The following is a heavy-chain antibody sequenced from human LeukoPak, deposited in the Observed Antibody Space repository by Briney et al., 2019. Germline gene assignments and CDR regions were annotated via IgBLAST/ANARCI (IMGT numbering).Heavy chain of an antibody. V-gene: IGHV1-3*01. CDR2: INAGNGNT. D-gene: IGHD2-15*01. CDR3: ARGGSDCRGGNCYSGSFDY. J-gene: IGHJ4*02. Sequence: GASVKVSCKASGYTFTNYGIHWVRQAPGQRLEWMGWINAGNGNTKYSQNFQDRVTITRDTSASTAYMDLSSLRSEDTAIYYCARGGSDCRGGNCYSGSFDYWGQGTLVTVSS. CDR1: GYTFTNYG.